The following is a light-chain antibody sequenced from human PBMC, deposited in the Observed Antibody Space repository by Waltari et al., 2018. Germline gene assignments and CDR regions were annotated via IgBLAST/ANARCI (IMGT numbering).Light chain of an antibody. CDR2: LAS. Sequence: DIVMTQSPLSLAVTPGEPASISCRSSQSLLRTNRYNHLAWYLQKPGQSPQLLLYLASNRASGGPDRFSGSGSCTEFTLRISRVEADDDGVFYCRQALQTPITFGQGTRLEIK. CDR1: QSLLRTNRYNH. V-gene: IGKV2-28*01. CDR3: RQALQTPIT. J-gene: IGKJ5*01.